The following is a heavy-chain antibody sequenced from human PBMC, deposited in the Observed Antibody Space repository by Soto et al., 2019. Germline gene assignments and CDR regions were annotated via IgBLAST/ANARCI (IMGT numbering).Heavy chain of an antibody. CDR2: IKQDGSEK. CDR1: AFTFSSYW. CDR3: ARDLFEAARRGEYAFDI. Sequence: PGGSLRLSCAASAFTFSSYWMSWVRQAPGKGLEWVANIKQDGSEKYYVDSVKGRFTISRDNAKNSLYLQMNSLRAEDTAVYYCARDLFEAARRGEYAFDIWGQGXMVTVSS. J-gene: IGHJ3*02. D-gene: IGHD3-16*01. V-gene: IGHV3-7*03.